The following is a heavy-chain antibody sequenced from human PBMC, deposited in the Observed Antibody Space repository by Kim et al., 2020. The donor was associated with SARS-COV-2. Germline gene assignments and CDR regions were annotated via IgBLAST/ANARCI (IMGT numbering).Heavy chain of an antibody. Sequence: SETLSLTCAVYGGSFSGYYWSWIRQPPGKGLGWIGEINHSGSTNYNPSLKSRVTISVDTSKNQFSLKLSSVTAADTAVYYCARGQIVVVPAALGVVMYYYYYMDVWGKGTTVTVSS. CDR3: ARGQIVVVPAALGVVMYYYYYMDV. CDR2: INHSGST. J-gene: IGHJ6*03. CDR1: GGSFSGYY. D-gene: IGHD2-2*01. V-gene: IGHV4-34*01.